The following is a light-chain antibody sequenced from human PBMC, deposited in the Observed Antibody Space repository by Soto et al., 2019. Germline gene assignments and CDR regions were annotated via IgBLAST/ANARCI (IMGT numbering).Light chain of an antibody. J-gene: IGKJ1*01. Sequence: DLQMTQSPSTLSASVGDRVTITCRASQSISSWLAWYQQKPGKAPKLLIYKASTLESGVPSRFSGSGSRTEFTLTISSLQPDDLATYYYQQYNSDSQSCGQGTKVEIK. CDR3: QQYNSDSQS. V-gene: IGKV1-5*03. CDR1: QSISSW. CDR2: KAS.